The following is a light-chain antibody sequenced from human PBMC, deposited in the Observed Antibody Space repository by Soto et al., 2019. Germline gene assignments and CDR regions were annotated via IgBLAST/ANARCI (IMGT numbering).Light chain of an antibody. CDR1: QSVRNNY. Sequence: EIVLTQSPGTLSLSPGDTATLSCRASQSVRNNYLAWYQQKPGQAPRLIIFGASNRATGVPDRFSGSGSGTDFTLTISRLEPEDFAVYYCQQSGSSPRTFGQGTKLEIK. V-gene: IGKV3-20*01. CDR2: GAS. CDR3: QQSGSSPRT. J-gene: IGKJ2*01.